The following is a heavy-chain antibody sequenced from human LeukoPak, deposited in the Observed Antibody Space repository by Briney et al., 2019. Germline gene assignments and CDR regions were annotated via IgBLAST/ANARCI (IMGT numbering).Heavy chain of an antibody. Sequence: SVKVSCTASGGIFSSDAIIWVRQAPGQGLEWMGGIISTFGTANYAQKLQGRVTITADESTSTAYMELSSLRSEDTAVYYCARIYDSSGYYYPYWGQGTLVTVSS. J-gene: IGHJ4*02. CDR2: IISTFGTA. V-gene: IGHV1-69*13. D-gene: IGHD3-22*01. CDR3: ARIYDSSGYYYPY. CDR1: GGIFSSDA.